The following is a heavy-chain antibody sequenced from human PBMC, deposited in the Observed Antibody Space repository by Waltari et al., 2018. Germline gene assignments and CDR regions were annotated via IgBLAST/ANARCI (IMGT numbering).Heavy chain of an antibody. D-gene: IGHD5-18*01. Sequence: EVQLLESGGGLVQPGGSLRLSCAASGFTFSSYAISWVRQAPGKGLEWVSAISGSGGSTYYADSVKGRFTISRDNSKNTLYLQMNSLRAEDTAVYYCAQPQPFVWYYYGMDVWGQGTTVTVSS. CDR1: GFTFSSYA. CDR3: AQPQPFVWYYYGMDV. CDR2: ISGSGGST. V-gene: IGHV3-23*01. J-gene: IGHJ6*02.